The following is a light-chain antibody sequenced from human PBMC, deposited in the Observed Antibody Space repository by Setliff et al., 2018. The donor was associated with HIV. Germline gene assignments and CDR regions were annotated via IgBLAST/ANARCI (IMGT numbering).Light chain of an antibody. Sequence: QSALTQPRSVSGSPGQSVTISCTGTSSDVGGYTFVSWYQQRPGKAPKRMIYDVTKRPSGVPDRFSGSKSGNTASLTISGLQAEDEADYYRCSYAGSHTFVVGTGTKVTVL. J-gene: IGLJ1*01. CDR1: SSDVGGYTF. CDR3: CSYAGSHTFV. V-gene: IGLV2-11*01. CDR2: DVT.